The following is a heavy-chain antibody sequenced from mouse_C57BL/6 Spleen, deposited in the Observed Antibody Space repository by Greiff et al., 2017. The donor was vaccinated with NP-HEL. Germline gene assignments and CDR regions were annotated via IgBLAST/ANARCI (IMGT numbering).Heavy chain of an antibody. Sequence: QVQLQQPGAELVKPGASVKMSCKASGYTFTSYWITWVKQRPGQGLEWIGDIYPGSGSTNYNEKFKSKATLTVDTSSSTAYMLLSSLTSEDSAVYYCAYSLYDYDGGWGTGTTVTVSS. CDR3: AYSLYDYDGG. D-gene: IGHD2-4*01. V-gene: IGHV1-55*01. J-gene: IGHJ1*03. CDR2: IYPGSGST. CDR1: GYTFTSYW.